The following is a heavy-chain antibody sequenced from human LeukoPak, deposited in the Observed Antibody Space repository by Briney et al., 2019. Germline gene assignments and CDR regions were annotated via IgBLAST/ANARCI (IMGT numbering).Heavy chain of an antibody. Sequence: PSQTLSLTCTVSGGSISSGGYYWSWIRQHPGKGLEWIGYIYYSGSTYYNPSLKSRVTISVDTSKNQFSLKLSSVTAADTAVYYCARLHIVVVTASFDIWGQGTMVTVSS. CDR1: GGSISSGGYY. J-gene: IGHJ3*02. CDR3: ARLHIVVVTASFDI. D-gene: IGHD2-21*02. CDR2: IYYSGST. V-gene: IGHV4-31*03.